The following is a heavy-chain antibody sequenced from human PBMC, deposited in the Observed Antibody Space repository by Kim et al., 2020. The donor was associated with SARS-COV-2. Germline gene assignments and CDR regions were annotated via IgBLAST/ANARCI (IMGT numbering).Heavy chain of an antibody. CDR3: AGNLLGYCSSTSCYPNP. CDR2: IYTSGST. D-gene: IGHD2-2*01. V-gene: IGHV4-61*02. Sequence: SETLSLTCTVSGGSISSGSYYWSWIRQPAGKGLEWIGRIYTSGSTNYNPSLKSRVTISVDTSKNQFSLKLSSVTAADTAVYYCAGNLLGYCSSTSCYPNPWGQGILVTVSS. J-gene: IGHJ5*02. CDR1: GGSISSGSYY.